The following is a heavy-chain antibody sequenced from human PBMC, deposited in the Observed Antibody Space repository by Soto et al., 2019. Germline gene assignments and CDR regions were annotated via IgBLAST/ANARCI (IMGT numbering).Heavy chain of an antibody. D-gene: IGHD1-1*01. CDR2: INHSGST. J-gene: IGHJ5*02. V-gene: IGHV4-34*01. Sequence: SETLSLTCAVYGGSFSGYYWSWIRQPPGKGLEWIGEINHSGSTNYNPSLKSRVTISVDTSKNQFSLKLSSVTAADTAVYYCARGGGTSGTTRPGWFDPWGQGTLVTVSS. CDR1: GGSFSGYY. CDR3: ARGGGTSGTTRPGWFDP.